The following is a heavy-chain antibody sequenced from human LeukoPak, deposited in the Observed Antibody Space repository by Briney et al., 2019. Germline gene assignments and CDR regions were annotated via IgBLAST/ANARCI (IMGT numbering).Heavy chain of an antibody. CDR1: GGSFSGYY. Sequence: PSETLSLTCAVYGGSFSGYYWSWIRQPPGKGLEWIGEINHGGSTNYNPSLKSRVTISVDTSKNQFSLKLSSVTAADTAVYYCARGRQYQARFDPWGQGTLVTVPS. CDR3: ARGRQYQARFDP. D-gene: IGHD2-2*01. CDR2: INHGGST. V-gene: IGHV4-34*01. J-gene: IGHJ5*02.